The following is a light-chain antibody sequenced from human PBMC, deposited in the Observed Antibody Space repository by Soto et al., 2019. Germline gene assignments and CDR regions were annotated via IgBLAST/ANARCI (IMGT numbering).Light chain of an antibody. V-gene: IGKV1D-16*01. CDR3: QQHNIYPLT. CDR1: QDINSY. Sequence: DVQMTQSPSSLSASVGDRVTITCRASQDINSYLAWYQQKPGNAPKSLIYAASSLQTGVPSRFSGSESGTDFTLTISNLPPEDSATYYCQQHNIYPLTFGGGTKVEIK. CDR2: AAS. J-gene: IGKJ4*01.